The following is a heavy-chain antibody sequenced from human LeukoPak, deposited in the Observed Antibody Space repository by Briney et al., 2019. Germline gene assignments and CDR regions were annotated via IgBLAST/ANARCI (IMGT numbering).Heavy chain of an antibody. CDR2: ISAYNGNT. CDR1: GYTFTSYG. Sequence: ASVKVSRKASGYTFTSYGISWVRQAPGQGLEWMGWISAYNGNTNYAQKLQGRVTMTTDTSTSTAYMELGSLRSDDTAVYYCARVRGITMVRGVIIPYDYWGQGTLVTVSS. D-gene: IGHD3-10*01. CDR3: ARVRGITMVRGVIIPYDY. V-gene: IGHV1-18*01. J-gene: IGHJ4*02.